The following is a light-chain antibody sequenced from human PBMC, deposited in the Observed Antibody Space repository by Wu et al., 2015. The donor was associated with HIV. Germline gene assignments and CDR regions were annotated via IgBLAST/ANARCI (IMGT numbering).Light chain of an antibody. CDR3: QQYHSSPLT. J-gene: IGKJ4*01. V-gene: IGKV3-15*01. Sequence: EIVLTQSPGTLSVSPGERATLSCRASQSVGSNLAWYQHKPGQAPRLLIYGATTRATGVPPKFSGTGSGTDFTLTINRLEPEDLALYYCQQYHSSPLTFGGGTKVEIQ. CDR2: GAT. CDR1: QSVGSN.